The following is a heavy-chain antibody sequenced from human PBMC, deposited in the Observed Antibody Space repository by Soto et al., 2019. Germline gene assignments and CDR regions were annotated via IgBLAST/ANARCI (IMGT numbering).Heavy chain of an antibody. CDR2: ISWNSGSI. D-gene: IGHD2-2*01. J-gene: IGHJ6*02. CDR1: GFTFDDYA. CDR3: AKDSSPPYCSSTSCPGRYGMDV. Sequence: SLRLSCAASGFTFDDYAMHWVRQAPGKGLEWVSGISWNSGSIGCADSVKGRFTISRDNAKNSLYLQMNSLRAEDTALYYCAKDSSPPYCSSTSCPGRYGMDVWGQGTTVTVSS. V-gene: IGHV3-9*01.